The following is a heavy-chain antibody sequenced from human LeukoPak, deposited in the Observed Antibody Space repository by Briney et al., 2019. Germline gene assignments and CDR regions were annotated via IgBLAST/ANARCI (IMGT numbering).Heavy chain of an antibody. J-gene: IGHJ4*02. Sequence: AASVKVSCKASGYTFTSYGISWVRQAPGQGLEWMGWISSYNGNTDYAQKLQGRATMTIDTSTSTAYMELRSLRSDDTAVYYCARGSFPSDDILTGPFDNWGQGTLVTVSS. CDR3: ARGSFPSDDILTGPFDN. CDR1: GYTFTSYG. D-gene: IGHD3-9*01. V-gene: IGHV1-18*01. CDR2: ISSYNGNT.